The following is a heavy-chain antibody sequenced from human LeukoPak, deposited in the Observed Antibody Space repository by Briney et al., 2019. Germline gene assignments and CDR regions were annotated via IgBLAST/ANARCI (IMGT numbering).Heavy chain of an antibody. V-gene: IGHV4-59*11. CDR1: GGSITNQY. CDR2: MSYSGSS. D-gene: IGHD3-10*01. Sequence: SETLSLTCTVSGGSITNQYWTWIRQPPGKGLEWMGYMSYSGSSNYNPSLNSRGTISVDTSKNQFSLKLTSVTAADTAVYYCARERVEGTGAGSYYHFGMDVWGQGTTVTVPS. CDR3: ARERVEGTGAGSYYHFGMDV. J-gene: IGHJ6*02.